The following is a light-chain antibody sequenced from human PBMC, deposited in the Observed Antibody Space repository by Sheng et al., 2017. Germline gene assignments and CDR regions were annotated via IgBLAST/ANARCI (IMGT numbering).Light chain of an antibody. V-gene: IGLV3-1*01. CDR3: QAWDSTVV. CDR1: KLGDKY. CDR2: QDS. Sequence: SYELTQPPSVSVSPGQTASITCSGDKLGDKYACWYQQKPGQSPVLVIYQDSKRPSGIPERFSGSNSGNTATLTISGTQAMDEADYYCQAWDSTVVFGGGTKPDRP. J-gene: IGLJ2*01.